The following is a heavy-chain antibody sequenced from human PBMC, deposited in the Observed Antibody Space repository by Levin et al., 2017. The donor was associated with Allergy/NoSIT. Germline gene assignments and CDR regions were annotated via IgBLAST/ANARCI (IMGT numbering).Heavy chain of an antibody. CDR2: INPDSGGS. J-gene: IGHJ4*02. CDR1: GYTFTGYY. D-gene: IGHD3-10*01. CDR3: ARRSYGSGPEYFDF. V-gene: IGHV1-2*02. Sequence: ASVKVSCKASGYTFTGYYMHWVRQAPGQGLEWMGWINPDSGGSKYSQKLQGRVTMTRDTSISTAYMELSRLRSDDTAVYYCARRSYGSGPEYFDFWGQGTLVTVSS.